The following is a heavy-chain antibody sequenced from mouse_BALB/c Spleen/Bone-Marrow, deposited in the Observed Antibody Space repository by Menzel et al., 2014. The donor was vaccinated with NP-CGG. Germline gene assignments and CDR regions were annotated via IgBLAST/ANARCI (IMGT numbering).Heavy chain of an antibody. CDR3: ARGGITTVVPYSMDY. CDR1: GYAFTNYL. D-gene: IGHD1-1*01. V-gene: IGHV1-54*03. Sequence: QVQLKHSGAELVRPGTSVKVSCKASGYAFTNYLIEWVKQRPGQGLEWIGVIDPRSGGTDYNEKFKGKAPLTADKSSSTAYMQLNSLTSGDSAVYFCARGGITTVVPYSMDYWGQGTSVTVSS. CDR2: IDPRSGGT. J-gene: IGHJ4*01.